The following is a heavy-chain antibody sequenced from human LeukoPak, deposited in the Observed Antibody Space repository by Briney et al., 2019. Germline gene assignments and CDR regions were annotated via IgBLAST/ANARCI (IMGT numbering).Heavy chain of an antibody. J-gene: IGHJ6*03. CDR1: GFTFSTYA. Sequence: PGRSLRLSCAASGFTFSTYAMHWVRQAPGKGLDWVAVISAFISYDGSNKYYADSVKGRFTISRDNSKNTLYLQMNSLRAEDTAVYYCARGAVTGVVPAATRNPNFYYYYYMDVWGKGTTVTVSS. V-gene: IGHV3-30*01. CDR2: ISAFISYDGSNK. D-gene: IGHD2-2*01. CDR3: ARGAVTGVVPAATRNPNFYYYYYMDV.